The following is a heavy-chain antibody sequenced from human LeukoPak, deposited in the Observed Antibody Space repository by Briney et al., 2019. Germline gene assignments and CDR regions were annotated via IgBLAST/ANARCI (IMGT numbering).Heavy chain of an antibody. J-gene: IGHJ3*02. CDR1: GFTLTSLA. CDR3: ARDSPRITMIVVVPSAFDI. CDR2: ISSSGSTI. D-gene: IGHD3-22*01. V-gene: IGHV3-48*03. Sequence: GGSLRLSCAASGFTLTSLAMHWVRQAPGKELEWVSYISSSGSTIYYADSVKGRFTISRDNAKNSLYLQMNSLRAEDTAVYYCARDSPRITMIVVVPSAFDIWGQGTMVTVSS.